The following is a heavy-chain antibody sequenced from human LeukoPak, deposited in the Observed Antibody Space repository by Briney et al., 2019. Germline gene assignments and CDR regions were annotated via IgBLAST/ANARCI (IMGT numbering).Heavy chain of an antibody. J-gene: IGHJ4*02. Sequence: GGSLRLSCAASGFTFSSYGMNWVRQAPGKGLEWVSAISGGGGSTYYADSVKGRFTISRDNSKNTLYLQMNSLRAEDTAVYYCAKDRTGNYDILTGYYFLGDYWGQGTLVTVSS. CDR2: ISGGGGST. V-gene: IGHV3-23*01. D-gene: IGHD3-9*01. CDR1: GFTFSSYG. CDR3: AKDRTGNYDILTGYYFLGDY.